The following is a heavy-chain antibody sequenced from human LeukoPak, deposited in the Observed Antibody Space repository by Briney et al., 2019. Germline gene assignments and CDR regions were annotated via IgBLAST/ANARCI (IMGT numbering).Heavy chain of an antibody. CDR2: IYYSGST. CDR3: ARDSSYRDDAFDI. V-gene: IGHV4-61*01. Sequence: KPSETLSLTCTVSGGSISSSSYYWGWIRQPPGKGLEWIGYIYYSGSTNYNPSLKSRVTISVDTSKNQFSLKLSSVTAADTAVYYCARDSSYRDDAFDIWGQGTMVTVSS. D-gene: IGHD4-11*01. CDR1: GGSISSSSYY. J-gene: IGHJ3*02.